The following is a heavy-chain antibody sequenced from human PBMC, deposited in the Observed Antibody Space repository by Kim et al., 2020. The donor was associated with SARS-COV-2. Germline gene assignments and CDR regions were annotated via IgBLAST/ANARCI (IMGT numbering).Heavy chain of an antibody. CDR3: ARDQKVRGVIGLDY. V-gene: IGHV4-4*02. D-gene: IGHD3-10*01. Sequence: NPSLESRVTISVDKSKNQFSLKLSSVTAADTAVYYCARDQKVRGVIGLDYWGQGTLVTVSS. J-gene: IGHJ4*02.